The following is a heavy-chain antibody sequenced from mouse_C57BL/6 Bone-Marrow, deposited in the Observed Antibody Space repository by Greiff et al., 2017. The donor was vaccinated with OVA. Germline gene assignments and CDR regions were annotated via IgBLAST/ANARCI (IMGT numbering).Heavy chain of an antibody. D-gene: IGHD2-12*01. V-gene: IGHV1-82*01. CDR2: IYPGAGDT. J-gene: IGHJ2*01. Sequence: VQLQQSGPELVKPGASVKISCKASGYAFSSSWMNWVKQRPGKGLEWIGRIYPGAGDTNYYGKFKGKAKLTADKSSSTAYMQRSSLTSEDSAVYFCARHEDSYYASYFDYWGQGTTLTVSS. CDR3: ARHEDSYYASYFDY. CDR1: GYAFSSSW.